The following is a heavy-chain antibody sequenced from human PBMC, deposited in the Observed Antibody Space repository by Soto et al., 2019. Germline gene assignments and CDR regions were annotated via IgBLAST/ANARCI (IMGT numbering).Heavy chain of an antibody. CDR3: TTEGLYYYDSSGYYRFSWFAP. CDR2: IKSKTDGGTT. J-gene: IGHJ5*02. CDR1: GFTFSNAC. V-gene: IGHV3-15*07. Sequence: PGGSLRLSCAASGFTFSNACMNWVRQAPGKGLEWVGRIKSKTDGGTTDYAAPVKGRFTISRDDSKNTLYLQMNSLKTEDTAVYYCTTEGLYYYDSSGYYRFSWFAPWGQGTLVPVSS. D-gene: IGHD3-22*01.